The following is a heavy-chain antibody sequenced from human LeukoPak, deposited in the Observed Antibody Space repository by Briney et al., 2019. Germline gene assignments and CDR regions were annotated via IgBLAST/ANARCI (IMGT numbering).Heavy chain of an antibody. CDR2: IIPILGIA. J-gene: IGHJ4*02. Sequence: PVKVFCKASGGTFSSYAISWVRQAPGQGLEWMGRIIPILGIANYAQKFQGRVTITADKSTSTAYMELSSLRSEDTAVYYCARRYCSSTSCYSGDYYFDYWGQGTLVTVSS. V-gene: IGHV1-69*04. D-gene: IGHD2-2*01. CDR3: ARRYCSSTSCYSGDYYFDY. CDR1: GGTFSSYA.